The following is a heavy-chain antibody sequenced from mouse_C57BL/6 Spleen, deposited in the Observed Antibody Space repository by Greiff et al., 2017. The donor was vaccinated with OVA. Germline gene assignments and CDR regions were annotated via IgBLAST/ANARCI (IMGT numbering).Heavy chain of an antibody. CDR3: ARGGGTYYYAMDY. V-gene: IGHV5-17*01. Sequence: EVKLMESGGGLVKPGGSLKLSCAASGFTFSDYGMHWVRQAPEKGLEWVAYISSGSSTIYYADTVKGRFTISRDNAKNTLFLQMTSLRSEDTAMYYCARGGGTYYYAMDYWGQGTSVTVSS. D-gene: IGHD1-1*02. CDR1: GFTFSDYG. CDR2: ISSGSSTI. J-gene: IGHJ4*01.